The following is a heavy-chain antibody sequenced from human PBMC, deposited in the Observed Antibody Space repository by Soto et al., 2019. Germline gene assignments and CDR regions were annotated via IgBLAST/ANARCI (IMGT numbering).Heavy chain of an antibody. CDR2: IKHDGSET. CDR3: AKGYGYYLDS. Sequence: EVQLVESGGGLVQPGGSLRLSCAASGFTFRNYWMSWVRQAPGKGLEWVLSIKHDGSETYSVDSVRGRFTSSRDNAENSVDLQMPSLRADDTAVYFCAKGYGYYLDSWGQGTQVTVSS. V-gene: IGHV3-7*03. CDR1: GFTFRNYW. J-gene: IGHJ4*02. D-gene: IGHD5-18*01.